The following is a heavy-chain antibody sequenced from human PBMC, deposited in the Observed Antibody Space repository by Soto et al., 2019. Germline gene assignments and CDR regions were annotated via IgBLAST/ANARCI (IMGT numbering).Heavy chain of an antibody. CDR2: ISAYNGNT. V-gene: IGHV1-18*01. CDR3: ARVQDVRQQLAQDYYYGMDV. Sequence: ASVKVSCKASGYTFTSYGISWVRQAPGQGLEWMGWISAYNGNTNYAQKLQGRVTMTTDTSTSTAYMELRSLRSDDTAVYYCARVQDVRQQLAQDYYYGMDVWGQGTTVTVSS. D-gene: IGHD6-13*01. CDR1: GYTFTSYG. J-gene: IGHJ6*02.